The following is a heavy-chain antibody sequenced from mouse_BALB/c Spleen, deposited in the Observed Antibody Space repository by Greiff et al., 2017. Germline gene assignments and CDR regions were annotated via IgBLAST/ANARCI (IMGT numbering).Heavy chain of an antibody. CDR2: IYPGDGDT. V-gene: IGHV1-80*01. D-gene: IGHD2-9*01. J-gene: IGHJ2*01. CDR3: ARAPYYGYQYYFDD. CDR1: GYAFSSYW. Sequence: QVQLQQSGAELVRPGSSVKISCKASGYAFSSYWMNWVKQRPGQGLEWIGQIYPGDGDTNYNGKFKGKATLTADKSSSTAYMQLSSLTSEDSAVYFCARAPYYGYQYYFDDWGQGTTLTVSS.